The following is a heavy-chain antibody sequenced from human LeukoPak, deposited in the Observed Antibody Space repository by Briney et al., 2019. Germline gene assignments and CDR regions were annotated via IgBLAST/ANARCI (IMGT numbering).Heavy chain of an antibody. V-gene: IGHV3-23*01. Sequence: GGSLRLSCAASGFTFSSYAMTWVRQAPGKGLEWVSAISGSGGSTYYADSVKGRFTISRDNSKNTLYLQMNSLRAEDTAVYYCAKDRNPFCSTSCYSGFDYWGQGTLVTVSS. CDR1: GFTFSSYA. CDR2: ISGSGGST. D-gene: IGHD2-2*02. J-gene: IGHJ4*02. CDR3: AKDRNPFCSTSCYSGFDY.